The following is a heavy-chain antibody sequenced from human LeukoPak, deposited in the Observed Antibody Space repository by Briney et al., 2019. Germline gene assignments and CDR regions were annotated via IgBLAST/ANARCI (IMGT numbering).Heavy chain of an antibody. D-gene: IGHD3-3*01. Sequence: GGSLRLSCAVSGFTFSDYYMDWVRQAPGKGLEWVGRIRNKANSYTTEYAAPVKGRFTISRDDSKNSLYLQMNSLKAEDTAVYYCARGVLWSGYFYFDYWGQGTLVTVSS. V-gene: IGHV3-72*01. J-gene: IGHJ4*02. CDR3: ARGVLWSGYFYFDY. CDR1: GFTFSDYY. CDR2: IRNKANSYTT.